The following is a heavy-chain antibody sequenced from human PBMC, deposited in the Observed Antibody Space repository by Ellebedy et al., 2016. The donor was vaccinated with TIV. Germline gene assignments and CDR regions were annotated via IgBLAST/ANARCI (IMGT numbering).Heavy chain of an antibody. V-gene: IGHV1-69*04. Sequence: AASVKVSCKASGGIFSSYAISWVRQAPGQGLEWMGRIIPILGIANYAQKLQGRVTITADKSTSTAYMELSSLRSEDTAVYYCARDPMVRFLEWLADYYYYGMDVWGQGTTVTVSS. CDR1: GGIFSSYA. CDR2: IIPILGIA. CDR3: ARDPMVRFLEWLADYYYYGMDV. J-gene: IGHJ6*02. D-gene: IGHD3-3*01.